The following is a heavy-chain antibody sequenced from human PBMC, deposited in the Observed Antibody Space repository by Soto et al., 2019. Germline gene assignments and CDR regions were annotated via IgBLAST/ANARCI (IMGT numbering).Heavy chain of an antibody. V-gene: IGHV3-53*01. Sequence: EVQLVESGGGLIQPGGSLRLSCAASGFTVTNKYMTWVRQAPGKGLEWVSLIYSGGATSYADSVKGRFTISRDNSKDILYLQIKSRRAGDTPLFYWGRVAHGDSGWYFPPGGRAPLVTLSS. CDR2: IYSGGAT. J-gene: IGHJ2*01. CDR3: GRVAHGDSGWYFPP. CDR1: GFTVTNKY. D-gene: IGHD4-17*01.